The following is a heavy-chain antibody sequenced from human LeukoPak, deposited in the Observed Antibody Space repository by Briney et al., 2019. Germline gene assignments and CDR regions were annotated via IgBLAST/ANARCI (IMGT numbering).Heavy chain of an antibody. CDR2: ISHDGSHQ. CDR1: GLTFSSHW. V-gene: IGHV3-30*18. D-gene: IGHD3-16*02. Sequence: GGSLRLSCAASGLTFSSHWMHWVRQVPGKGLDWVAVISHDGSHQNYADSVKGRFTISRDNSKKTLYLQMNSLRAEDTAVYYCAKDLLDWRSYHLPAYRGQGALVTVSS. J-gene: IGHJ4*02. CDR3: AKDLLDWRSYHLPAY.